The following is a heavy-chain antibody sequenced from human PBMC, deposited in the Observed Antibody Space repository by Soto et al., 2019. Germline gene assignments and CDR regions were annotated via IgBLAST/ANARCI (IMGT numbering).Heavy chain of an antibody. CDR1: GFTFSSYA. V-gene: IGHV3-30-3*01. CDR2: ISYDGSNK. Sequence: GGSLRLSCAASGFTFSSYAMLWVRQAPGKGLDWVAVISYDGSNKYYADSVKGRFIISRDNSKNTLYLQMNSLRAEDTAVYYCASLHSLSAVTNYYCYGMDVWGQGTTVTVSS. CDR3: ASLHSLSAVTNYYCYGMDV. J-gene: IGHJ6*02. D-gene: IGHD4-17*01.